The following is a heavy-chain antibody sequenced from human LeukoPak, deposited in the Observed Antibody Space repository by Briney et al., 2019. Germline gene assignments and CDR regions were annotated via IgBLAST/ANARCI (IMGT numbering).Heavy chain of an antibody. CDR1: GGSISSGYY. CDR2: IYHSGST. D-gene: IGHD6-6*01. J-gene: IGHJ4*02. CDR3: ARAGQLQITKQIDY. V-gene: IGHV4-38-2*02. Sequence: KPSETLSLTCTVSGGSISSGYYWGWIRQPPGKGLEWIGSIYHSGSTYYNPSLKSRATISVDTSKNQFSLKLSSVTAADTAVYYCARAGQLQITKQIDYWGQGTLVTVSS.